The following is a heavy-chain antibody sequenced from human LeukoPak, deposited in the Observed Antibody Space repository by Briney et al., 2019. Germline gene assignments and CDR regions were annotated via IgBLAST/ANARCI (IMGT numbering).Heavy chain of an antibody. V-gene: IGHV3-30-3*01. CDR1: GFTFSSYA. J-gene: IGHJ6*02. CDR2: ISHDGSNK. CDR3: ARELWFGESLSPYYYYGMDV. Sequence: PGGSLRLSCAASGFTFSSYAMHWVRQAPGKGLEWVAVISHDGSNKCYADSVKGRFTISRDNSKNTLYLQMNSLRAEDTAVYYCARELWFGESLSPYYYYGMDVWGQGTTVTVSS. D-gene: IGHD3-10*01.